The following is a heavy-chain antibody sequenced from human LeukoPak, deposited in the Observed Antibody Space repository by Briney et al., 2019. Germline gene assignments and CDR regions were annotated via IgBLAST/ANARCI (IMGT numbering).Heavy chain of an antibody. CDR1: GYTFTGYF. CDR2: IKPSSGGT. V-gene: IGHV1-2*02. CDR3: VRVVRRAAAHAGNWFDP. D-gene: IGHD6-13*01. J-gene: IGHJ5*02. Sequence: ASVKVSCKASGYTFTGYFMHWVRQAPGQGLEWMGWIKPSSGGTNYAQKFQGRVTMTRDTSISTAYIELSRLTSDDTAMYYCVRVVRRAAAHAGNWFDPWGQGTLVTVSS.